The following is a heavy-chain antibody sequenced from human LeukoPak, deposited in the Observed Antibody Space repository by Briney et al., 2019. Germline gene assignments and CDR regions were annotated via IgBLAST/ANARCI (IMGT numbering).Heavy chain of an antibody. CDR3: ARDLGPKYYFDY. V-gene: IGHV4-34*01. CDR1: GVSFSGYY. Sequence: SETLSLTCAVYGVSFSGYYWSWIRQPPGKGLEWIGEINHSGSTNYNPSLKNRVTISVDTSKNQFSLKLGSVTAADTAVYYCARDLGPKYYFDYWGQGTLVTVSS. D-gene: IGHD7-27*01. J-gene: IGHJ4*02. CDR2: INHSGST.